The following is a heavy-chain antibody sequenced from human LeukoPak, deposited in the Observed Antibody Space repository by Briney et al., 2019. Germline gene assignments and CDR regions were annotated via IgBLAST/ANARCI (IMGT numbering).Heavy chain of an antibody. V-gene: IGHV3-7*01. Sequence: GGSLRLSCAASGFTFSSYWMNWARQAPGKGLEWVASINHNGNVNYYVDSVKGRFTIPRDNAKNSLYLQMNSLRAEDTAVYYCARDLDTSGYYSYFDPWGQGTLVTVSS. J-gene: IGHJ5*02. CDR3: ARDLDTSGYYSYFDP. CDR1: GFTFSSYW. D-gene: IGHD3-22*01. CDR2: INHNGNVN.